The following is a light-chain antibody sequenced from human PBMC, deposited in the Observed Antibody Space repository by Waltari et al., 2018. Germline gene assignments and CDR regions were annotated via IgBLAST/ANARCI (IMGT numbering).Light chain of an antibody. V-gene: IGKV4-1*01. CDR1: QSVLYSSNNKNY. CDR3: HQYHSSPFT. Sequence: DIVMTQSPDSLAVSLGERATINCKSSQSVLYSSNNKNYLAWFQQKAGQPPKLLISWASTRESGFPDRFSGSGSGTDFTLTINSLQAEDVAVYYCHQYHSSPFTFGGGTKVEIK. J-gene: IGKJ4*01. CDR2: WAS.